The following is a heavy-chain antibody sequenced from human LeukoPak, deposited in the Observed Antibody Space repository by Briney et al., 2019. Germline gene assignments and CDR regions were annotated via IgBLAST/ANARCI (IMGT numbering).Heavy chain of an antibody. V-gene: IGHV3-30*02. Sequence: GGSLRLSCAASGFTFSSYGMPWVRQAPGKGLEWVAFIRYDGSNKYYVDSVKGRFTIARDNSKNTLYLQMNSLRAEDTAVYYCAKLRRVWGDFWSGYTFDYWGQGTLVTVSS. CDR3: AKLRRVWGDFWSGYTFDY. CDR2: IRYDGSNK. CDR1: GFTFSSYG. J-gene: IGHJ4*02. D-gene: IGHD3-3*01.